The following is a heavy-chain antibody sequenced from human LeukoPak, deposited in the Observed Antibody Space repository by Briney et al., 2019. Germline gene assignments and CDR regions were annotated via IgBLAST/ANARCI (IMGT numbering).Heavy chain of an antibody. Sequence: GGSLRLSCAASGFTFSSYAMSWVRQAPGKGLEWVSAISGSGGSTYYADSVKGRFTISRDNSKKALYLQMNSLRAEDTAVYYCAKDAVFGVVTHFDYWGQGTLVTVSS. V-gene: IGHV3-23*01. CDR3: AKDAVFGVVTHFDY. J-gene: IGHJ4*02. CDR2: ISGSGGST. D-gene: IGHD3-3*01. CDR1: GFTFSSYA.